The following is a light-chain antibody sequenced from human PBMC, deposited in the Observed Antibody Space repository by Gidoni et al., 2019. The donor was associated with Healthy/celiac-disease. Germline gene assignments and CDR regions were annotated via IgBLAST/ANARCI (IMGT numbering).Light chain of an antibody. Sequence: QSVLTKPPSASGTPGQRVTISCSGSSSNIGSNTVNWYQQLPGTAPKLLIYSTNQRPSGVPDRFSGSKSGTSASLAISGLQSEDEADYYCAAWDDSLNGWVFGGGTKLTVL. J-gene: IGLJ3*02. CDR1: SSNIGSNT. CDR2: STN. CDR3: AAWDDSLNGWV. V-gene: IGLV1-44*01.